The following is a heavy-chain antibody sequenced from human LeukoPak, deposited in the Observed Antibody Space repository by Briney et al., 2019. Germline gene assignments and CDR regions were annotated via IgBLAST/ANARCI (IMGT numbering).Heavy chain of an antibody. Sequence: GGSLRLSCAASGFTFSSYAMSWVRQAPGKGLEWVSTIYTGGNTYYAASVKGRFTISRDLSKNTVFLHMNSLRAEDTAMYYCARDDDSGYYDYFDYWGQGALVTVSS. CDR1: GFTFSSYA. CDR2: IYTGGNT. CDR3: ARDDDSGYYDYFDY. J-gene: IGHJ4*02. V-gene: IGHV3-23*01. D-gene: IGHD3-22*01.